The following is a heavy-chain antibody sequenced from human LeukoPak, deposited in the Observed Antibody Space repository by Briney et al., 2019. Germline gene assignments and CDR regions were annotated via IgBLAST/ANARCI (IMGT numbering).Heavy chain of an antibody. CDR3: ARAPTVTTRVFAS. D-gene: IGHD4-17*01. J-gene: IGHJ5*01. V-gene: IGHV3-7*05. Sequence: GESLRLSCAASGFIFSSYWMTWVRQAPGKGLEWVANIKQDGTETYYVDSLKGRFTISRDNAKNSLYLQLNSLRAEDTAVYYCARAPTVTTRVFASWGQGTLVTVSS. CDR2: IKQDGTET. CDR1: GFIFSSYW.